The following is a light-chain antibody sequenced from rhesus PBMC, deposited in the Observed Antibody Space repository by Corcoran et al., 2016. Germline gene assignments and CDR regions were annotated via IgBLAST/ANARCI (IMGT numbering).Light chain of an antibody. CDR2: AVS. CDR3: MQGMRLPLT. Sequence: DIVMTQIPLSLPVTPGEPASISCRSSQSLLYTGGKTFLYWYLQRPGQVPQLLFPAVSNRASGGPGRVSGSGSGTDFTLKISRVAAEDVGVYYGMQGMRLPLTFGGGPKVEIK. J-gene: IGKJ4*01. V-gene: IGKV2-90*01. CDR1: QSLLYTGGKTF.